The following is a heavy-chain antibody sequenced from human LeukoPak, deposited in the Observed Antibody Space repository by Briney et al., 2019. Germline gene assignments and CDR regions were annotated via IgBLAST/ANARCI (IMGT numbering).Heavy chain of an antibody. V-gene: IGHV4-30-4*01. D-gene: IGHD4-17*01. J-gene: IGHJ2*01. Sequence: SQTLSPTCTVSGGSISSGDYYWSWIRQPLGKGLEWIGYIYYSGSTYYNPSLKSRVTISVDTSKNQFSLKLSSVTAADTAVYYCARDLFGDPRYFDLWGRGTLVTVSS. CDR3: ARDLFGDPRYFDL. CDR1: GGSISSGDYY. CDR2: IYYSGST.